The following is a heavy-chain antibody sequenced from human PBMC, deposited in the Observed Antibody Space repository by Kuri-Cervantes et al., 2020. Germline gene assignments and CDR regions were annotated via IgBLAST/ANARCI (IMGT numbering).Heavy chain of an antibody. D-gene: IGHD5-24*01. V-gene: IGHV3-49*03. CDR2: IRGKAYGGTT. Sequence: GESLKISCVASGFTFGEYGMSRFRQAPGKGLEWVGFIRGKAYGGTTEYAASVKGRFTISRDDSKSIAYLQMNRLKTEDTAEYYCSRVLESWYLDYWGQGTLVTVSS. J-gene: IGHJ4*02. CDR1: GFTFGEYG. CDR3: SRVLESWYLDY.